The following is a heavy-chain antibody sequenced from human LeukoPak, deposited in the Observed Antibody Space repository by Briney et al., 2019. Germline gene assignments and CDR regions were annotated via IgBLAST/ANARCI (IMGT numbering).Heavy chain of an antibody. D-gene: IGHD3-22*01. CDR1: GYTFTSYY. J-gene: IGHJ6*02. Sequence: ASVKVSCKASGYTFTSYYMHWVRQAPGQGLEWMGIIDPSGGSTGYAQKFQGRVTMTRDTSTSTVYMELSSLRSEDTAVYYCARDEEERYYYHSSGGYYYYGMDVWGQGTTVTVPS. CDR2: IDPSGGST. V-gene: IGHV1-46*01. CDR3: ARDEEERYYYHSSGGYYYYGMDV.